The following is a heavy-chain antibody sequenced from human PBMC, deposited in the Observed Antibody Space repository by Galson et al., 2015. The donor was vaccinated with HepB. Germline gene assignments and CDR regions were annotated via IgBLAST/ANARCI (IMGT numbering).Heavy chain of an antibody. J-gene: IGHJ4*02. CDR3: TSDAYYDFWNDSVFDY. V-gene: IGHV3-15*01. D-gene: IGHD3-3*01. CDR2: IKSKSDGGTI. CDR1: GFLFTNAW. Sequence: SLRLSCATSGFLFTNAWMSWIRQAPGKGLEWVGRIKSKSDGGTIDYAAPVKGRFTVSRDDSKNTLYLHMNNLKIEDTAVYYCTSDAYYDFWNDSVFDYWGQGTLVTVSS.